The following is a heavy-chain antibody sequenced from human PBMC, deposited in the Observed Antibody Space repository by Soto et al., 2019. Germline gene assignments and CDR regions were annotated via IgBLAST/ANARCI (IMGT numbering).Heavy chain of an antibody. CDR1: GGSISSSSYY. CDR3: ARDSSSWYIVAGRFDP. J-gene: IGHJ5*02. CDR2: IYYSGST. V-gene: IGHV4-39*01. D-gene: IGHD6-13*01. Sequence: SEILSLTCTVSGGSISSSSYYWGWIRQPPGKGLEWIGSIYYSGSTYYNPSLKSRVTISVDTSKNQFSLKLSSVTAADTAVYYCARDSSSWYIVAGRFDPWGQGTLVTVSS.